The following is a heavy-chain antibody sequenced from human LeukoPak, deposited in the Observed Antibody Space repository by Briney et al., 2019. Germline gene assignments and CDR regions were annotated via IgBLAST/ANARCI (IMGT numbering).Heavy chain of an antibody. CDR2: IIPIFGTA. CDR3: ARRQLRRGYAFDI. CDR1: GYTFTGYY. Sequence: ASVKVSCKASGYTFTGYYMHWVRQAPGQGLEWMGGIIPIFGTANYAQKFQGRVTITADESTSTAYMELSSLRSEDTAVYYCARRQLRRGYAFDIWGQGTMVTVSS. V-gene: IGHV1-69*13. D-gene: IGHD5-18*01. J-gene: IGHJ3*02.